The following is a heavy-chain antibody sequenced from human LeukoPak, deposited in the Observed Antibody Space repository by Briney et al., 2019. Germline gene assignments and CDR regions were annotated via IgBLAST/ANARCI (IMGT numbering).Heavy chain of an antibody. V-gene: IGHV4-59*01. CDR3: ARAGPLCSGGRCYDY. CDR2: IFHGGST. CDR1: GGSISSYY. J-gene: IGHJ4*02. D-gene: IGHD2-15*01. Sequence: SETLSLTCTVSGGSISSYYWSWIRQPPGKGLEWIGYIFHGGSTNYNPSLKSRVTISVDTSKNQLSLKLSSVTATDTAVYYCARAGPLCSGGRCYDYWGQGTPVTVSS.